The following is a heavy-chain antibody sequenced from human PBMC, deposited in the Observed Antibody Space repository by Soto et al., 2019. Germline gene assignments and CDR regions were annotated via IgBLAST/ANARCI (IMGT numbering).Heavy chain of an antibody. D-gene: IGHD1-1*01. CDR1: GGSISSYY. Sequence: QVQLQESGPGLVKPSETLSLTCTVSGGSISSYYWSWIRQPPGKGLEWIGYIYYSGSTNYNPSLRSRVTISVDTSKNQFSLKLSSVTAADTAVYYWARQYNWNDGAAFDIWGQGTMVTVSS. V-gene: IGHV4-59*08. J-gene: IGHJ3*02. CDR2: IYYSGST. CDR3: ARQYNWNDGAAFDI.